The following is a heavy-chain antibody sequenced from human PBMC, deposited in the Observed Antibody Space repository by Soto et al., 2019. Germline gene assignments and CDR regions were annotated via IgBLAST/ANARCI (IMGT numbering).Heavy chain of an antibody. CDR2: ISAYNGNT. D-gene: IGHD5-12*01. CDR1: GYTFTSYG. CDR3: ARGGYSGYDPRWYFDY. J-gene: IGHJ4*02. V-gene: IGHV1-18*01. Sequence: ASVKVSCKASGYTFTSYGISWVRQAPGQRLEWMGWISAYNGNTKYSQKFQGRVTITTDTSASTAYMELSSLRSEDTAVYYCARGGYSGYDPRWYFDYWGQGTLVTVSS.